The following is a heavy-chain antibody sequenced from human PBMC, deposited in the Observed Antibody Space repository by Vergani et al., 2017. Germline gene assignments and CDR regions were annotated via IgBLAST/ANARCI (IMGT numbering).Heavy chain of an antibody. D-gene: IGHD6-6*01. J-gene: IGHJ4*02. CDR1: GYIFTGHY. V-gene: IGHV1-2*02. CDR3: ATNRQSIAAPPGY. CDR2: INPKNGGT. Sequence: QVQLVQSGAEVKKPGASVKVSCKASGYIFTGHYIHWARQALGQGPEWMGWINPKNGGTNYAQKFQGRVTMTRDTSISTAYMELSRLRSDDTAVYYCATNRQSIAAPPGYWGQGTLVTVSS.